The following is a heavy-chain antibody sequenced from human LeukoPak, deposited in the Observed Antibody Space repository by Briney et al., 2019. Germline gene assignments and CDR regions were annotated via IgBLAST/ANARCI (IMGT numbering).Heavy chain of an antibody. CDR1: GYTFTGYY. D-gene: IGHD3-10*01. CDR2: INPNSGGT. CDR3: ARDRYYGSGSYYNAPIDY. V-gene: IGHV1-2*02. Sequence: ASVKVSCKASGYTFTGYYMHWVRQAPGQGLEWMGWINPNSGGTNYAQKFQGRVTMTRDTSISTAYMGLSRLRSDDTAVYYCARDRYYGSGSYYNAPIDYWGQGTLVTVSS. J-gene: IGHJ4*02.